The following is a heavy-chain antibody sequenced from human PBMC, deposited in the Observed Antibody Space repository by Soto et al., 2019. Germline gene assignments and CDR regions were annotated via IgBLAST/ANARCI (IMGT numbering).Heavy chain of an antibody. J-gene: IGHJ4*02. Sequence: PSETLSLTCTVSGGSVNSVNYYWSWIRQPPGKALEWIGYIYYSGSTNYNPSLKSRVTISADTPKNQFSLKLSSVTAADTAVYYCASRVPSGHSYWYFDYWGQGTLVTVSS. D-gene: IGHD3-10*01. CDR3: ASRVPSGHSYWYFDY. V-gene: IGHV4-61*01. CDR1: GGSVNSVNYY. CDR2: IYYSGST.